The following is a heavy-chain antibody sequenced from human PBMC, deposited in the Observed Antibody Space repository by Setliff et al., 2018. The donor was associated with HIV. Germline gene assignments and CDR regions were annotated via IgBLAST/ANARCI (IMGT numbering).Heavy chain of an antibody. J-gene: IGHJ4*02. CDR3: AVGYYYDSSGYWPNY. CDR2: IIPIARIP. V-gene: IGHV1-69*10. D-gene: IGHD3-22*01. Sequence: SVKVSCKASGGTFNTFGMNWVRQAPGQGLAWMGGIIPIARIPNYAQKFQERVTITRDMSTSTAYMGLSSLRSEDTAVYYCAVGYYYDSSGYWPNYWGQGTLVTVSS. CDR1: GGTFNTFG.